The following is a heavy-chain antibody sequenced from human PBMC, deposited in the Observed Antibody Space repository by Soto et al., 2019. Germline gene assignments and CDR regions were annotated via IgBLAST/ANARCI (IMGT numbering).Heavy chain of an antibody. CDR2: INAGNGNT. CDR3: AREILGDY. D-gene: IGHD3-16*01. CDR1: GYTFTSYA. Sequence: ASVKVSCKASGYTFTSYAIDWVRQAPGQRLEWMGWINAGNGNTKYSQKLQGRVTMTTDTSTSTAYMELRSPRSDDTAVYYCAREILGDYWGLGTLVTVSS. J-gene: IGHJ4*02. V-gene: IGHV1-3*01.